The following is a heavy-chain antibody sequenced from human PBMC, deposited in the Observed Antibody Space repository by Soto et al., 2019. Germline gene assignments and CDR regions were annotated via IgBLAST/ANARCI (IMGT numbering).Heavy chain of an antibody. CDR3: AHRPSYCSGGSCYSGFDY. CDR2: IYWDDDK. V-gene: IGHV2-5*02. D-gene: IGHD2-15*01. Sequence: QITLKESGPTLVKPTQTLTLTCTFSGFSLSTSGVGVGWIRQPPGKALEGLALIYWDDDKRYSPSLKIRLTIAKDTAKNQVVLTMTNMDPVDTATYYCAHRPSYCSGGSCYSGFDYSGQGPLVTVSS. CDR1: GFSLSTSGVG. J-gene: IGHJ4*02.